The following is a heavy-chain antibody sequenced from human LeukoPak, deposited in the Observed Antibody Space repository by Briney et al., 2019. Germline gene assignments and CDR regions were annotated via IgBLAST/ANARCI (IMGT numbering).Heavy chain of an antibody. CDR1: GGSISSGSYY. J-gene: IGHJ6*03. CDR3: ARQHDSYYYYYIDV. V-gene: IGHV4-39*01. Sequence: SETLSLTCTVSGGSISSGSYYWVWIRQPPGRGLEWIGSLYHSDSAYYNTSLRSRVSMSVDTSKNQFSLTLSFVTAADTAVYYCARQHDSYYYYYIDVWGSGTTVTVSS. CDR2: LYHSDSA.